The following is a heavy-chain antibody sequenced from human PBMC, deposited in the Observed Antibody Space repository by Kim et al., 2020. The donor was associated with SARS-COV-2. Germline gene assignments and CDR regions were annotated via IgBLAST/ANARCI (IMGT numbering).Heavy chain of an antibody. CDR3: ARDREVRGVLDCFDP. J-gene: IGHJ5*02. CDR2: ISGSGANR. Sequence: GGSLRLSCAASGFTASSYAMSWVRQAPGKGLEWVSTISGSGANRYYADSVKGRFTISRDNSQNTLFLQMNSLRAEDTAIYYCARDREVRGVLDCFDPWGQGTLVTVSS. D-gene: IGHD3-10*01. CDR1: GFTASSYA. V-gene: IGHV3-23*01.